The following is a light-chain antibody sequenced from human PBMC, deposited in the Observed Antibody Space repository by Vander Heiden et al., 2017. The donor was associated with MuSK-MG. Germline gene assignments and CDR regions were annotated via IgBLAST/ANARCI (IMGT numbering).Light chain of an antibody. J-gene: IGKJ5*01. Sequence: DIQLTQSPSFLSASVGDRVTITCRASQDIRSYLAWYQQKPGKAPEILIYAASTLQGGVPSRFSGSGSGTEFTLTISSLQPEDFATYYCQQLKSYPITFGQGTRLEIK. CDR3: QQLKSYPIT. CDR1: QDIRSY. CDR2: AAS. V-gene: IGKV1-9*01.